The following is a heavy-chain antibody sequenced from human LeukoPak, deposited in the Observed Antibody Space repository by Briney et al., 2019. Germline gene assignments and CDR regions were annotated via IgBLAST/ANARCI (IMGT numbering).Heavy chain of an antibody. CDR1: GGSISSYY. Sequence: SETLSLTCTVSGGSISSYYWSWIRQPPGKGLEWIGYIYYSGSTNYNPSLKSRVTISVDTSKNQFSLKLSSVTAADTAVYYCARVEMATIYDAFDIWGQRTMVTVSS. V-gene: IGHV4-59*01. D-gene: IGHD5-24*01. CDR3: ARVEMATIYDAFDI. J-gene: IGHJ3*02. CDR2: IYYSGST.